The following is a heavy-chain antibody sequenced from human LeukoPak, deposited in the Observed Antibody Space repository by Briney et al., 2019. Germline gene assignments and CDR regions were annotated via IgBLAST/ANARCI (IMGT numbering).Heavy chain of an antibody. CDR2: ISYDGGNK. CDR3: ARDTYSTTWHEIRY. CDR1: GFTFSSYT. Sequence: TGGSLRLSCAASGFTFSSYTIQWVRQAPGKGLDWVAVISYDGGNKYYAESVKGRFTISRDNSKNTLYLQMNSLRAEDTAVYYCARDTYSTTWHEIRYWGQGTLVTVSS. J-gene: IGHJ4*02. D-gene: IGHD2-2*01. V-gene: IGHV3-30*04.